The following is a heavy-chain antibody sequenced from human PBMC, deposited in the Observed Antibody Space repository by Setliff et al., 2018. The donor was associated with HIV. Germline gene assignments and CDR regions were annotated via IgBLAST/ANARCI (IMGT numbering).Heavy chain of an antibody. J-gene: IGHJ4*01. Sequence: SETLSLTCSVSGLTIDYYYWSWIRQSPGKGLEWIGYIETSGSTDYNPSLQSRVTISLDPSKNRVSLTLNSVTATDTAIYYCARLPEDYYNTPSWEVDYWGHGTLVTVSS. CDR1: GLTIDYYY. D-gene: IGHD3-22*01. CDR2: IETSGST. V-gene: IGHV4-4*09. CDR3: ARLPEDYYNTPSWEVDY.